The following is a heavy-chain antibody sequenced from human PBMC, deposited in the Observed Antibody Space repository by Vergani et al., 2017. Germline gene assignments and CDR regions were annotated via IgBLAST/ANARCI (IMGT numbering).Heavy chain of an antibody. CDR1: GYTLTELS. CDR3: ASYSSSWYENYGMDV. CDR2: FDPEDGET. J-gene: IGHJ6*02. Sequence: QVQLVQSGAEVKKPGASVKVSCKVSGYTLTELSMHWVRQAPGKGLEWMGGFDPEDGETIYAQKFQGRVTITADESTSTAYMELSSLRSEDTAVYYCASYSSSWYENYGMDVWGQGTTVTVSS. D-gene: IGHD6-13*01. V-gene: IGHV1-24*01.